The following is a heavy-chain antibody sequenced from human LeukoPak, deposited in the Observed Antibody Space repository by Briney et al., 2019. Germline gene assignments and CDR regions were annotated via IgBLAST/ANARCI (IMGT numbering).Heavy chain of an antibody. J-gene: IGHJ6*02. CDR3: ARRGITISGVLVYHSSGLDV. V-gene: IGHV3-7*02. CDR1: GFTFSSHW. CDR2: IKDDGSEK. D-gene: IGHD3-3*01. Sequence: PGGSLRLSCAGSGFTFSSHWMNWVRQAPGKGLEWVASIKDDGSEKHFLDSVNGRFAISRDNAKNSLYLQMSSLRAEDTAVYYCARRGITISGVLVYHSSGLDVWGQGTTVTASS.